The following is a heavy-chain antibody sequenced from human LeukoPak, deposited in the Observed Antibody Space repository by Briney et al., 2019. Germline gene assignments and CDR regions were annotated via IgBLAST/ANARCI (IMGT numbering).Heavy chain of an antibody. CDR3: ARGSGSYDS. V-gene: IGHV4-4*07. CDR1: GSPISSDY. J-gene: IGHJ5*01. CDR2: IYSSGST. Sequence: SETLSLTCTVSGSPISSDYWSWIRQPAGKGLEWLGHIYSSGSTNYNPSLKSRVTMSVDTSKNQFSLKLSSVTAADTAVYYCARGSGSYDSWGQGTLVTVSS. D-gene: IGHD1-26*01.